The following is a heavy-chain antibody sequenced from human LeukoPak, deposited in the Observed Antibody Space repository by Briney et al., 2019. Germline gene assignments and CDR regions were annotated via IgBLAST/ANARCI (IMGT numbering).Heavy chain of an antibody. V-gene: IGHV1-46*01. J-gene: IGHJ4*02. Sequence: ASVKVSCKASGYTFTGCYMHWVRQAPGQGLEWMGIINLSVGSTSYAQKYQGRVTMTRDTSTTTVYMELSSLRSEDTAVYYCARTERNDGSGSYYDYWGQGTLVTVSS. CDR2: INLSVGST. CDR1: GYTFTGCY. D-gene: IGHD3-10*01. CDR3: ARTERNDGSGSYYDY.